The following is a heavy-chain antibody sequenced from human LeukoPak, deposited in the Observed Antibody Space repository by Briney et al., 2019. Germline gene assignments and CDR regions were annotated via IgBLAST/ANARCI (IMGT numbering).Heavy chain of an antibody. CDR1: GFTFSSYW. CDR3: ANSHSSDAFDI. V-gene: IGHV3-7*01. CDR2: IKQDGSEK. Sequence: GGSLRLSCAASGFTFSSYWMSWVRQAPGKGLEWVANIKQDGSEKYYVDSVKGRFTISRDNAKNSLYLQMNSLRAEDTAVYYCANSHSSDAFDIWGQGTMVTVSS. D-gene: IGHD1-26*01. J-gene: IGHJ3*02.